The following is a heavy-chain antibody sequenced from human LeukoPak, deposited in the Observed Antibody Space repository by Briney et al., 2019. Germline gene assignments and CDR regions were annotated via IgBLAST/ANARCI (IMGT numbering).Heavy chain of an antibody. D-gene: IGHD3-22*01. Sequence: PGRSLRLSCAASGFTFSNYWMHWVRQAPGKGLVWASRISSDGSSTSYADSVKGRFTVSRDNAKNTLYLQMNSLRAEDTAVYYCLRMGSSAYTLIWGQGTLVTVSS. J-gene: IGHJ4*02. CDR1: GFTFSNYW. V-gene: IGHV3-74*01. CDR2: ISSDGSST. CDR3: LRMGSSAYTLI.